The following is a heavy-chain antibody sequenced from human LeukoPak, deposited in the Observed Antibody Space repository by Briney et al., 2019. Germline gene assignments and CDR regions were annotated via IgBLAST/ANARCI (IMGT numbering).Heavy chain of an antibody. CDR1: GGSISRYY. D-gene: IGHD3-10*01. V-gene: IGHV4-59*01. CDR3: ARSDYHNSGSHTVFDAFDI. J-gene: IGHJ3*02. Sequence: PSETLSLTCTVSGGSISRYYWSWIRRPPGKGLEWIGYIDDSGDTNYNPSLKSQVTISVDKSKNQFSLKLSFVTAADTAMYYCARSDYHNSGSHTVFDAFDIWGQGTRVTVSS. CDR2: IDDSGDT.